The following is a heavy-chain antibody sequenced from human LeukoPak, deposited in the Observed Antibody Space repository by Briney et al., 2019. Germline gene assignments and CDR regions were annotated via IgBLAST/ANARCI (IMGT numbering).Heavy chain of an antibody. Sequence: GRSLRLSCAASGFRFSNYATHWVRQAPGKGLEWVAVISHDGNTEYYADSVKGRLTISRDNSKNTLFLQMNSLRAEDTAVYYCARELERPNFFDYWGQGTLVTVSS. V-gene: IGHV3-30*04. J-gene: IGHJ4*02. D-gene: IGHD1-1*01. CDR2: ISHDGNTE. CDR1: GFRFSNYA. CDR3: ARELERPNFFDY.